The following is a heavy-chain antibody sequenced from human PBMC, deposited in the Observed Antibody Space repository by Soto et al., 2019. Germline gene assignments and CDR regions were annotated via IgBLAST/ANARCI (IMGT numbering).Heavy chain of an antibody. V-gene: IGHV3-21*01. CDR1: GFTFSSYS. J-gene: IGHJ6*01. D-gene: IGHD3-16*01. CDR3: ARASDNEGSYGWHYSYYYGMDV. Sequence: PRGSLILSCASSGFTFSSYSMNWVRQAPGKGLDLVSSISGSSSYIYYADSVKGRFTISRDNAKNSLYLQMNSLRAEDTAVYYCARASDNEGSYGWHYSYYYGMDVWGQGTTVTVSS. CDR2: ISGSSSYI.